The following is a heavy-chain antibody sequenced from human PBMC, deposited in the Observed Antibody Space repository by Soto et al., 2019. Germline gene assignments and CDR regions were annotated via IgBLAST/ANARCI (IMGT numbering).Heavy chain of an antibody. J-gene: IGHJ5*02. V-gene: IGHV3-23*01. CDR2: ISGSGGST. CDR3: AKDATYYDFWSGPGNWFDP. Sequence: PGGSLRLSCAASGFTFSSYAMSWVRQAPGKGLEWVSAISGSGGSTYYADSVKGRFTISRDNSKNTLYLQMNSLRAEDTAVYYCAKDATYYDFWSGPGNWFDPWGQGTLVTVSS. CDR1: GFTFSSYA. D-gene: IGHD3-3*01.